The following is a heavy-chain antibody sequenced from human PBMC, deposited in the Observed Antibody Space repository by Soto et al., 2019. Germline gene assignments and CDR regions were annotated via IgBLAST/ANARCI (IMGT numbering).Heavy chain of an antibody. CDR3: ARGALGNYYQDS. J-gene: IGHJ4*02. Sequence: GGSLRLSCATSGFTFSRDWMHWVRQSPGKGLVWVSRINSDGTRTNYADYAMGRFTISRDNAKNTLYLQMNSLRAEDTAVYFCARGALGNYYQDSWGQGTPVTVSS. D-gene: IGHD3-10*01. V-gene: IGHV3-74*01. CDR2: INSDGTRT. CDR1: GFTFSRDW.